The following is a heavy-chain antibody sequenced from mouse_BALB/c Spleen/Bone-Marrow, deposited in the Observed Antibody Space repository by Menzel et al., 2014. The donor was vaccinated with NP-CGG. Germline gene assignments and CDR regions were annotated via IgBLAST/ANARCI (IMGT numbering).Heavy chain of an antibody. J-gene: IGHJ2*01. Sequence: EVQLVESGGGLVQPGGSLKLSCAASGFDFSRYWMNWVRQAPGKGLEWIGEINPDSSTINYTPFLKDKFIISRDNAKNTLYLQMSKVRPEDTALYYCARPYYRYLYFDYWGQGTTLTVSS. D-gene: IGHD2-14*01. CDR2: INPDSSTI. CDR1: GFDFSRYW. CDR3: ARPYYRYLYFDY. V-gene: IGHV4-1*02.